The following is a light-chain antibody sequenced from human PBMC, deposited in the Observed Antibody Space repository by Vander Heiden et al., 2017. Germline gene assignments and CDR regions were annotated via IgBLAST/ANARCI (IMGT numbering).Light chain of an antibody. CDR2: AVS. Sequence: QSALTQPASVPGPPGQSITISCTGTSSDVGAYNYASWYQQHPGKAPKLMIYAVSNRPSGVSNRFSGSKSGNTASLTISGLQAEDEADYYCSSYTNSSPYVFGTGTKVTVL. J-gene: IGLJ1*01. V-gene: IGLV2-14*03. CDR1: SSDVGAYNY. CDR3: SSYTNSSPYV.